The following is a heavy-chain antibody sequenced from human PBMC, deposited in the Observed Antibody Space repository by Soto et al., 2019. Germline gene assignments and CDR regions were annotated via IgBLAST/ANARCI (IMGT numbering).Heavy chain of an antibody. CDR2: INAGNGNT. J-gene: IGHJ4*02. CDR3: AREVGYSSSWYYFDY. Sequence: ASVKVSCKASGYTFTSYAMNWVRQAPGQRLEWMGWINAGNGNTKYSQKFQGRVTITRDTSASTAYMELSSLRSDDTAVYYCAREVGYSSSWYYFDYWGQGTLVTVSS. D-gene: IGHD6-13*01. CDR1: GYTFTSYA. V-gene: IGHV1-3*01.